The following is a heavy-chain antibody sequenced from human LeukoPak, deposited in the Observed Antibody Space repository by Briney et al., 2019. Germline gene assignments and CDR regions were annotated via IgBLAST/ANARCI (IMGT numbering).Heavy chain of an antibody. Sequence: GGSLRLSCAASGFTFSSYSMNWVRQAPGKGLAWASRITGVGSTPYYADSVKGRFTISRDNSKNTLYLQMNSLRGEDTAAYYCAKDAVRGSGRINWFDSWGQGTLVTVSS. CDR2: ITGVGSTP. CDR3: AKDAVRGSGRINWFDS. V-gene: IGHV3-23*01. CDR1: GFTFSSYS. J-gene: IGHJ5*01. D-gene: IGHD3-10*01.